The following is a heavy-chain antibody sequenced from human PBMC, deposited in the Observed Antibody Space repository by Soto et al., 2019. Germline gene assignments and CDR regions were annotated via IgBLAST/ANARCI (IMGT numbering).Heavy chain of an antibody. D-gene: IGHD6-6*01. CDR3: AKDYAEIAARLSFDY. CDR1: GFTFSSYG. CDR2: ISYDGSNK. Sequence: PGGSLRLSCAASGFTFSSYGMHWVRQAPGKGLEWVAVISYDGSNKYYADSVKGRFTISRDNSKNTLYLQMNSLRAEDTAVYYCAKDYAEIAARLSFDYWGQGTLVTVSS. J-gene: IGHJ4*02. V-gene: IGHV3-30*18.